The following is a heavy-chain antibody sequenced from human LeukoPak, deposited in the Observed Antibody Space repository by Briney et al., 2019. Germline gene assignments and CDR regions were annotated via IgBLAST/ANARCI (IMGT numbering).Heavy chain of an antibody. CDR1: GFTFSSYA. CDR2: ISYDGSNK. V-gene: IGHV3-30*04. J-gene: IGHJ4*02. Sequence: GGSLRLSCAASGFTFSSYAMHWVRQAPGKGLEWVAVISYDGSNKYYADSVKGRFTISRDNAKNSLYLQMNSLRAEDTAVYYCARGGMDTAIPDYWGQGTLVTVSS. D-gene: IGHD5-18*01. CDR3: ARGGMDTAIPDY.